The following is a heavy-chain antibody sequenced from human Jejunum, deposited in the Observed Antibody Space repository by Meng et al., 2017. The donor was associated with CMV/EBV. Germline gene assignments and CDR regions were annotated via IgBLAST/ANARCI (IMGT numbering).Heavy chain of an antibody. V-gene: IGHV3-7*01. J-gene: IGHJ3*02. Sequence: SCEGSGMTRSSHWMSSVRQARGKGLEWVANIKQDGSVKYYGDSVKGRFTISRDNAKNSLYLQTTSLRAEDTAVYYCAKDSYSKGDICGQGTVVTVSS. CDR2: IKQDGSVK. CDR3: AKDSYSKGDI. D-gene: IGHD2-15*01. CDR1: GMTRSSHW.